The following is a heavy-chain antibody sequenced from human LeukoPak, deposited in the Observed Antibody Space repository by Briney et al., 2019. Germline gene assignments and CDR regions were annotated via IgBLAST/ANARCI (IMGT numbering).Heavy chain of an antibody. J-gene: IGHJ4*02. Sequence: GGSLRLSCAASGFTFSDYSMNWVRQGPGEGLERISYIRNSNTAIYYADSVKGRFTISRDNSKNTLYLQMNSLRAEDTAVYSRAKEKESQDDYWGQGTLVTVSS. D-gene: IGHD5-24*01. V-gene: IGHV3-48*01. CDR1: GFTFSDYS. CDR2: IRNSNTAI. CDR3: AKEKESQDDY.